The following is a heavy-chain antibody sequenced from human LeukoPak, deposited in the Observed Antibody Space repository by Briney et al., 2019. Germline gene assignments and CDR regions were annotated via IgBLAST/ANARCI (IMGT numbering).Heavy chain of an antibody. J-gene: IGHJ4*02. V-gene: IGHV3-7*04. CDR1: GFIFSTYW. CDR3: AKGVDIVVVPAAGFDY. D-gene: IGHD2-2*03. CDR2: ISGDGSER. Sequence: GGSLGLSCAASGFIFSTYWMNWVRQAPGKGLEWVAGISGDGSERDYVDSVRGRFTISRDNAKNSLYLQMNSLRAEDTAVYYCAKGVDIVVVPAAGFDYWGQGTLVTVSS.